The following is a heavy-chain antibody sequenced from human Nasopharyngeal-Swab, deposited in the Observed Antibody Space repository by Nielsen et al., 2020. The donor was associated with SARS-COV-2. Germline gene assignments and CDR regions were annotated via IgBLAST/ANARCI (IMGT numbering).Heavy chain of an antibody. D-gene: IGHD3-10*01. CDR2: ISSSSSYI. CDR1: GFTFSSYS. Sequence: GESLKISCAASGFTFSSYSMNWVRQAPGKGLEWVSSISSSSSYIYYADSVKGRFTISRDNSKNTLYLQMNSLRAEETAVYYCAKHGLLWFGELSRWFDPWGQGTLVTVSS. V-gene: IGHV3-21*04. CDR3: AKHGLLWFGELSRWFDP. J-gene: IGHJ5*02.